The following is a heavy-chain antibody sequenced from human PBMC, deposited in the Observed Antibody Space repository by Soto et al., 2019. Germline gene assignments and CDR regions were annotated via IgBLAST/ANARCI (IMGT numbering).Heavy chain of an antibody. CDR1: GGPISSSSYH. CDR2: IYYSGST. CDR3: ARHPISSEAFDI. J-gene: IGHJ3*02. D-gene: IGHD6-13*01. Sequence: QLQLQESGPGLVKPSETLSLTCTVSGGPISSSSYHWGWIRQPPGKGLEWIGSIYYSGSTYHNPSLKSRVTISVDTSKNQFSLKLSSVTAADTAVYYCARHPISSEAFDIWGQGTMVTVSS. V-gene: IGHV4-39*01.